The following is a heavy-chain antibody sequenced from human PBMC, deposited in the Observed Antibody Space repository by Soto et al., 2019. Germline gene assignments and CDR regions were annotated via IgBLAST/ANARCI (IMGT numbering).Heavy chain of an antibody. V-gene: IGHV4-4*07. Sequence: QVQLQESGPGLVKPSETLSLICTVSGGSISNYFWDWIRQPAGKGLEWIGRIFSRGSTNYNASLKSRVTMSVDTSKNQVSLKLTSMTAADTAVYYCARNVASPGVSGSWGAFDIWGQGTMVTVSS. CDR3: ARNVASPGVSGSWGAFDI. CDR1: GGSISNYF. J-gene: IGHJ3*02. D-gene: IGHD5-12*01. CDR2: IFSRGST.